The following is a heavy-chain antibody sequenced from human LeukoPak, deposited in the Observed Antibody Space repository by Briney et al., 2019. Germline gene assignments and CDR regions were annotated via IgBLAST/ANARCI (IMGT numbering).Heavy chain of an antibody. CDR3: ARGVFSITMVRGVIIP. V-gene: IGHV1-46*01. CDR2: INPSGGST. J-gene: IGHJ5*02. CDR1: GYTFTSYY. Sequence: ASVKVSCKASGYTFTSYYMHWVRQAPGQGLEWMGIINPSGGSTSYAQKFQGRVTMTRDTSTSTVYMELSSLRSEDTAVYYCARGVFSITMVRGVIIPWGQGTLVTVSS. D-gene: IGHD3-10*01.